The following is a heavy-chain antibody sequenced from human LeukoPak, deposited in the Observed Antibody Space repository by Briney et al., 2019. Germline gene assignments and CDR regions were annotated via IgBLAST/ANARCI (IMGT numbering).Heavy chain of an antibody. D-gene: IGHD3-22*01. CDR3: ARGRHYDSSGHFDY. Sequence: PGGSLRLSCAASGFTFSSYAMHWVRLAPGKGLEWVAVISYDGSNKYYADSVKGRFTISRDNSKNTLYLQMNSLRAEDTAVYYCARGRHYDSSGHFDYWGQGTLVTVSS. CDR2: ISYDGSNK. V-gene: IGHV3-30-3*01. CDR1: GFTFSSYA. J-gene: IGHJ4*02.